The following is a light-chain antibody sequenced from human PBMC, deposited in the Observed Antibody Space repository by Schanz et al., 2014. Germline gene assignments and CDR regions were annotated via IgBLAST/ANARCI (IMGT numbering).Light chain of an antibody. CDR1: QSGSDSF. V-gene: IGKV3-20*01. Sequence: EIALTQSPGTLPLSPGERATLSCRASQSGSDSFLAWYQQKPGQGPRLLIYGTSTRATGIPDRFSGSGSGTDFTLAISRLEPEDFAVYYCQQYGSSPWTFGQGTKVEIK. J-gene: IGKJ1*01. CDR3: QQYGSSPWT. CDR2: GTS.